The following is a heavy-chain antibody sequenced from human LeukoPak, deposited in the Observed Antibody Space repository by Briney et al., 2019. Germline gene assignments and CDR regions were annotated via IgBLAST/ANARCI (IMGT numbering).Heavy chain of an antibody. CDR2: FDPVDGVT. D-gene: IGHD3-22*01. J-gene: IGHJ3*02. CDR1: GYTLTELS. V-gene: IGHV1-24*01. Sequence: ASVKVSCKVSGYTLTELSMHWVRQAPGKGLEWMGGFDPVDGVTIYAQKFQGRVTMTEDTSTDTAYMELSSLRSEDTAVYYCAAISYYYDSSGTGDAFDIWGQGTMVTVSS. CDR3: AAISYYYDSSGTGDAFDI.